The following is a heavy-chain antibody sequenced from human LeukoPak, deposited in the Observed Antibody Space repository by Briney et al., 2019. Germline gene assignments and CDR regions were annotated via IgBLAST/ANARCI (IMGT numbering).Heavy chain of an antibody. CDR2: ISAYNGNT. D-gene: IGHD3-10*01. CDR1: GYTFTSYG. Sequence: ASVKVSCKASGYTFTSYGISWVRQAPGQGLERMGWISAYNGNTNYAQKLQGRVTMTTDTSTSTAYMELRSLRSDDTAVYYCAREGMVRGVFRTYYHGMDVWGQGTTVTVSS. CDR3: AREGMVRGVFRTYYHGMDV. J-gene: IGHJ6*02. V-gene: IGHV1-18*01.